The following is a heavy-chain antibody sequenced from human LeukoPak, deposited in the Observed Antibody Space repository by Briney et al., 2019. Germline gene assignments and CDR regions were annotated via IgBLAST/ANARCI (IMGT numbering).Heavy chain of an antibody. J-gene: IGHJ4*02. D-gene: IGHD4-17*01. Sequence: SEALSLTCTLSGDSTNTYFWSWIRQSPGKGLEWIGYIYYTGTTNYNPSLKSRVTISVDTSKNQFSLKVNSVTAADTGVYYCASKSTDHGELRFDYWGQGTLVTVSS. V-gene: IGHV4-59*01. CDR1: GDSTNTYF. CDR3: ASKSTDHGELRFDY. CDR2: IYYTGTT.